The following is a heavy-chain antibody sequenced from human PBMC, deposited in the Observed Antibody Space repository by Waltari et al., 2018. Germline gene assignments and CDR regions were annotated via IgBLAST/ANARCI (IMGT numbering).Heavy chain of an antibody. CDR2: ISQTGNA. Sequence: QVELLESGPGLVKPSRTLFLTCTVSDDSLNSRDFYWNWIRQPPGQGLEFVGYISQTGNAYSNPSLKGRVTISMDTSKRQFSLKLNSVTAADTAVYYCARGGAAVTRPFDYWGQGTLVTVSS. J-gene: IGHJ4*02. V-gene: IGHV4-30-4*08. CDR1: DDSLNSRDFY. CDR3: ARGGAAVTRPFDY. D-gene: IGHD4-17*01.